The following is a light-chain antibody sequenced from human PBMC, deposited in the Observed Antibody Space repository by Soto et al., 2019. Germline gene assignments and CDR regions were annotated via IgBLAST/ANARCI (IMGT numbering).Light chain of an antibody. CDR2: DVS. CDR1: SSDVGAYNF. V-gene: IGLV2-11*01. Sequence: QSALTQPRSVSGSPGQSVTISCTGTSSDVGAYNFVSWYQQHPGRVPKLMIYDVSRRPSGVPDRFSGSMSGNTASLTISGLQADDEADYYCCSYAGSYTLVFGGGTKLTVL. J-gene: IGLJ3*02. CDR3: CSYAGSYTLV.